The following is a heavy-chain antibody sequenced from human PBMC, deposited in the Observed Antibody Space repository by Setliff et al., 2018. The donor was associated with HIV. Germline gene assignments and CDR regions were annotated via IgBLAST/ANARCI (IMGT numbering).Heavy chain of an antibody. CDR2: INHSGST. CDR3: AREPAAGAYYFDY. CDR1: GGSFSGYY. Sequence: PSETLSLTCAVYGGSFSGYYWSWIRQPPGKGLEWIGEINHSGSTNYNPSLNSRVTISVDTSKNQFSLNLRSVAAADTAVYYCAREPAAGAYYFDYWGQGTLVTVSS. D-gene: IGHD6-13*01. V-gene: IGHV4-34*01. J-gene: IGHJ4*02.